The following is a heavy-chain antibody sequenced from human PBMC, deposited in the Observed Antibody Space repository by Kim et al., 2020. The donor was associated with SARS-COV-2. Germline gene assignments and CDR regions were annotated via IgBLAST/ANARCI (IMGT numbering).Heavy chain of an antibody. D-gene: IGHD5-12*01. J-gene: IGHJ4*01. CDR2: IYYTGSP. V-gene: IGHV4-59*08. CDR1: GISISSYY. Sequence: SQTLSLTCAVSGISISSYYWSLILHPPRKVREWIGYIYYTGSPNYNPSLRNRVTISVDTPKNQFSLKLSSVTPADTAIYYCSGMCRGARFDY. CDR3: SGMCRGARFDY.